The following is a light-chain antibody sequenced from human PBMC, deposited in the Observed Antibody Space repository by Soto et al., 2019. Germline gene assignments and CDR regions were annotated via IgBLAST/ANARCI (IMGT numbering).Light chain of an antibody. V-gene: IGLV1-44*01. Sequence: QSVLTQPPSASGTHGQRVTVSCSGTYSNIGINDVHWYRQLSGTAPQILIYDTSQRATGVPDRFSGSRSGTSASLVISGLQTEDEADYHCAAWDDSLNGPAFGGGTQLTVL. CDR2: DTS. CDR3: AAWDDSLNGPA. J-gene: IGLJ7*01. CDR1: YSNIGIND.